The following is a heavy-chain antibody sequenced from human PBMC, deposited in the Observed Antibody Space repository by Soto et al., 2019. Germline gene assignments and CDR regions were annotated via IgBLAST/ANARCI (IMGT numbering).Heavy chain of an antibody. V-gene: IGHV4-59*08. CDR3: ARRWGDAFDI. CDR1: GGSISSYY. CDR2: IYYTGRT. Sequence: QVQLQESGPGLVKPSDTLSLTCTVSGGSISSYYWSWIRQPPGKGLEWIGYIYYTGRTNYNPSLKSRLNISVDTTKNQFSLKLSSVTAADTAVYYCARRWGDAFDIWGQGTMVTVSS. D-gene: IGHD3-16*01. J-gene: IGHJ3*02.